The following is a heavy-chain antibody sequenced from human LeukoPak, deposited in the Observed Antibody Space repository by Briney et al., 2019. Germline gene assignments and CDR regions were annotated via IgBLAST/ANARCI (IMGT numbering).Heavy chain of an antibody. CDR1: GYSFTSYW. D-gene: IGHD5-18*01. CDR3: ARLSGDSDTAMVRRWFDP. Sequence: GESLKISCKGSGYSFTSYWIGWVRQMPGKGLEWMGIIYPGDSDTRYSPSFQGQVTISADKSISTAYLQWSSLKASDTAMYYCARLSGDSDTAMVRRWFDPWGQGTLVTVSS. CDR2: IYPGDSDT. J-gene: IGHJ5*02. V-gene: IGHV5-51*01.